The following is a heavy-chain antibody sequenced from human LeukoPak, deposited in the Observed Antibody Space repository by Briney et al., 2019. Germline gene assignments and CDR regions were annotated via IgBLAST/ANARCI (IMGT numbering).Heavy chain of an antibody. D-gene: IGHD3-3*01. CDR3: ARGFTIFGVVPGYFDY. CDR1: GYTLTSYG. Sequence: GASVKVSCKASGYTLTSYGFSWVRQAPGQGPEWMGWISPYNGNTNYAQKFQGRVTMTTDTSTSTAYMDLRSLRSDDTAVYYCARGFTIFGVVPGYFDYWGQGTLVTVSS. V-gene: IGHV1-18*01. J-gene: IGHJ4*02. CDR2: ISPYNGNT.